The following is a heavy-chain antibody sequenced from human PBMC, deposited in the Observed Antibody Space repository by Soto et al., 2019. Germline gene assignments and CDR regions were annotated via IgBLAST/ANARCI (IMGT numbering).Heavy chain of an antibody. Sequence: ASVKVSCKASGYTFTSYAMHWVRQAPGQRLEWMGWINAGNGNTKYSQKFQGRVTITRDTSASTAYMELSSLRSEDTAVYYCASPRLLPRDYTDLEFDYWGQGTLVTVSS. CDR1: GYTFTSYA. CDR3: ASPRLLPRDYTDLEFDY. V-gene: IGHV1-3*01. J-gene: IGHJ4*02. CDR2: INAGNGNT. D-gene: IGHD4-17*01.